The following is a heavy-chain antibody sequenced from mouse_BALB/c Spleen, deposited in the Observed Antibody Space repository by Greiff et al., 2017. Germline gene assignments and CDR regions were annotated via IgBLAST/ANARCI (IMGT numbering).Heavy chain of an antibody. Sequence: QVQLQQPGAELVKPGASVKLSCKASGYTFTSYWMHWVKQRPGQGLEWIGEINPSNGRTNYNEKFKSKATLTVDKSSSTAYMQLSSLTSEDSAVYYCARRATTASYFDDWGQGTTLTVSS. CDR1: GYTFTSYW. J-gene: IGHJ2*01. D-gene: IGHD1-2*01. CDR2: INPSNGRT. CDR3: ARRATTASYFDD. V-gene: IGHV1S81*02.